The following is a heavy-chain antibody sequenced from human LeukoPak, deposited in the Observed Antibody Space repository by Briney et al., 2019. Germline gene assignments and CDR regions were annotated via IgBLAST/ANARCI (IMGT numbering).Heavy chain of an antibody. CDR2: IYTSGST. Sequence: PSETLSLTCSVSGGSISSYYWSWIRQPAGKGLEWIGRIYTSGSTNYNPSLKSRVTISVDTSKNQFSLKLSSVTAADTAVYYCARDSKYSSSPGWFDPWGQGTLVTVSS. CDR3: ARDSKYSSSPGWFDP. D-gene: IGHD6-6*01. V-gene: IGHV4-4*07. J-gene: IGHJ5*02. CDR1: GGSISSYY.